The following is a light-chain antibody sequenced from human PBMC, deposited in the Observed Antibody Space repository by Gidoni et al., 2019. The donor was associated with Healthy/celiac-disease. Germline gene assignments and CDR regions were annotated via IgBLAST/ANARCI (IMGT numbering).Light chain of an antibody. CDR3: QSYDSSLSGFVV. Sequence: QSVLTQPPSVSGAPGQRVTISCTWSSSNIGAGSDVHWYQQLPGTAPKLLIYGNSNRPSGVPDRFSGSKSGTSASLAITGLQAEDEADYYCQSYDSSLSGFVVFGGGTKLTVL. CDR1: SSNIGAGSD. J-gene: IGLJ2*01. V-gene: IGLV1-40*01. CDR2: GNS.